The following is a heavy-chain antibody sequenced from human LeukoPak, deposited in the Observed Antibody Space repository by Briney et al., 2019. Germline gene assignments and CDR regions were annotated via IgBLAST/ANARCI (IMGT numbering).Heavy chain of an antibody. CDR3: TGGEDRDIVVVPAAIQFDY. V-gene: IGHV3-49*04. D-gene: IGHD2-2*01. CDR2: IRSKAYGGTT. J-gene: IGHJ4*02. Sequence: PGGSLRLSCTASGFTFGDYAMSWVRQAPGKGLEWVGFIRSKAYGGTTEYAASVKGRFTISRDDSKSIAYLQMNSLKTEDTAVYYCTGGEDRDIVVVPAAIQFDYWGQGTLITVSS. CDR1: GFTFGDYA.